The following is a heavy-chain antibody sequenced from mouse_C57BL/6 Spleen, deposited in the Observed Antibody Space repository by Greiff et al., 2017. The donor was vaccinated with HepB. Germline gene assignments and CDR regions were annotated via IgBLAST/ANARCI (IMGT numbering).Heavy chain of an antibody. CDR3: AKASLLTTVVATDYAMDY. V-gene: IGHV2-5*01. D-gene: IGHD1-1*01. Sequence: QVQLKQSGPGLVQPSQSLSITCTVSGFSLTSYGVHWVRQSPGKGLEWLGVIWRGGSTDYNAAFMSRLSITKDNSKSQVFFKMNSLQADDTAIYYCAKASLLTTVVATDYAMDYWGQGTSVTVSS. CDR2: IWRGGST. CDR1: GFSLTSYG. J-gene: IGHJ4*01.